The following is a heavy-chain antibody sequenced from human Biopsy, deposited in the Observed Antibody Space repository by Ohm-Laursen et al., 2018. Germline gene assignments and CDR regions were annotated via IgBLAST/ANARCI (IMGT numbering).Heavy chain of an antibody. CDR1: GFTFSDHC. J-gene: IGHJ4*02. D-gene: IGHD2-15*01. Sequence: GSLRLSCAASGFTFSDHCMEWVRQAPGRGLEWVGRSRNKANGYTTEYAASVKGRFTISRDESETSMYLQMSGLKTEDTAVYYCARMVAILGPCSGGTCYPGDDYWGQGTLVTVSS. CDR2: SRNKANGYTT. CDR3: ARMVAILGPCSGGTCYPGDDY. V-gene: IGHV3-72*01.